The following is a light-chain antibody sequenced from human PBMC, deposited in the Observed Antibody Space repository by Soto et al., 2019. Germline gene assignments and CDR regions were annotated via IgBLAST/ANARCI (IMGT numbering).Light chain of an antibody. CDR1: QSVSSSF. CDR2: DAS. J-gene: IGKJ5*01. CDR3: QQRSNWPIT. V-gene: IGKV3D-20*02. Sequence: DIVLTQSPGTLSLSPGERATLSCRASQSVSSSFLTWYQQKPGQAPRLLIYDASNRATGIPARFSGSGSGTDFTLTISSLEPEDFVVYYCQQRSNWPITLGQGTRLEI.